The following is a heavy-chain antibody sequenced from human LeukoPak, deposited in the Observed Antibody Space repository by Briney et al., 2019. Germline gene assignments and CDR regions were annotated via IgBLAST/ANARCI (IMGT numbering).Heavy chain of an antibody. V-gene: IGHV4-34*01. J-gene: IGHJ5*02. Sequence: SETLSLTXAVYGGSFSGYYWSWICQPPGKGLEWIGEINHSGSTNYNPSLKSRVTISVDTSKNHFSLKLSSVTAADTAVYYCARGNYYVWGSYRYGFDPWGQGTLVTVSS. CDR3: ARGNYYVWGSYRYGFDP. D-gene: IGHD3-16*02. CDR1: GGSFSGYY. CDR2: INHSGST.